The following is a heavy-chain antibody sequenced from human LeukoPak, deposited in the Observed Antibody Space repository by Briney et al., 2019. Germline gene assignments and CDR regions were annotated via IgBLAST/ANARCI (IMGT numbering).Heavy chain of an antibody. J-gene: IGHJ4*02. D-gene: IGHD6-19*01. CDR2: ISYDGSNK. CDR1: GFTFSSFA. Sequence: GGSLRLSCAASGFTFSSFAMHWVRQAPGKGLEWVALISYDGSNKYYADSVKGRFTISRDNSKNTLYLQMNSLRAEDTAVYYCASAGIAVAAVFDYWGQGTLVTVSS. V-gene: IGHV3-30*03. CDR3: ASAGIAVAAVFDY.